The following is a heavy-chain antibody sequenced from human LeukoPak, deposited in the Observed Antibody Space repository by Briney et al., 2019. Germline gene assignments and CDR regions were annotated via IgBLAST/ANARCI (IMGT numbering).Heavy chain of an antibody. J-gene: IGHJ2*01. Sequence: GASVKVSCKASGYTFTGYYMHWVRQAPGQGLEWRGWINPNSGGTNYAQKFQGWVTMTRDTSISTAYMELSRLRSDDTAVYYCARESTRDIVVVPAPDWYFDLWGRGTLVTVSS. V-gene: IGHV1-2*04. CDR1: GYTFTGYY. CDR2: INPNSGGT. D-gene: IGHD2-2*01. CDR3: ARESTRDIVVVPAPDWYFDL.